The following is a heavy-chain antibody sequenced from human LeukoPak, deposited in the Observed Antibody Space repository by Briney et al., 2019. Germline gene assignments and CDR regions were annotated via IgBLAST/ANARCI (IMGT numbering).Heavy chain of an antibody. D-gene: IGHD7-27*01. Sequence: GGSLRLSCAASGFTFSSYAMTWVRQAPGKGLEWVSGISGSGGSTYYADSVKGRFTISRDNSKNTLYLQMNSLRVEDTAVYYCARDLQTGLAFDAWGQGTVVAVSS. CDR1: GFTFSSYA. V-gene: IGHV3-23*01. J-gene: IGHJ3*01. CDR3: ARDLQTGLAFDA. CDR2: ISGSGGST.